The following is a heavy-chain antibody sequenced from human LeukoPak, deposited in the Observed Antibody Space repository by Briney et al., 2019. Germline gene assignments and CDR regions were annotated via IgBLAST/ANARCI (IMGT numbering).Heavy chain of an antibody. V-gene: IGHV4-4*07. CDR2: VYTSGST. Sequence: PSETLSLTCTVSGGSISSYYWSWIRQPAGKGLEWIGRVYTSGSTNYNPSFKSRVTMSVDTSKNQFSLKLSSVTAADTAVYYCARTYYYDSSGYHFDYWGQGTLVTVSS. J-gene: IGHJ4*02. D-gene: IGHD3-22*01. CDR3: ARTYYYDSSGYHFDY. CDR1: GGSISSYY.